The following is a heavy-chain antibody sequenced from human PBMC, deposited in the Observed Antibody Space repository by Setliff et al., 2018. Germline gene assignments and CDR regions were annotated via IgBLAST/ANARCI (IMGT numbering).Heavy chain of an antibody. J-gene: IGHJ6*03. CDR2: INAGNGNT. Sequence: ASVKVSCKASGYTFTSYAMHWVRQAPGQRLEWMGWINAGNGNTKYSQKFQGRVTITRDTSASTAYMELSSLRSEDTSVYYCARGATVVIYYYMDVWGKGTTVTVSS. CDR1: GYTFTSYA. CDR3: ARGATVVIYYYMDV. V-gene: IGHV1-3*01. D-gene: IGHD4-17*01.